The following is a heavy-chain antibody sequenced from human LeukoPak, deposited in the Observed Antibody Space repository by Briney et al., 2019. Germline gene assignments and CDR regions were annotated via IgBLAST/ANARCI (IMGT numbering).Heavy chain of an antibody. CDR1: GYSFTSYW. Sequence: RGESLKISCKGSGYSFTSYWIGWVRQMPGKGLEWMGIIYPGDSDTRNSPSFQGQVTISADKSISTAYLQWSSLKASDTAMYYCARGSVLMVYATNWFDPWGQGTLVTVSS. D-gene: IGHD2-8*01. J-gene: IGHJ5*02. CDR2: IYPGDSDT. CDR3: ARGSVLMVYATNWFDP. V-gene: IGHV5-51*01.